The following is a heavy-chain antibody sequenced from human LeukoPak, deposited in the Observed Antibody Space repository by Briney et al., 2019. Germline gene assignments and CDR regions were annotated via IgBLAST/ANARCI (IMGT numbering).Heavy chain of an antibody. CDR1: GFTFSSYG. J-gene: IGHJ5*02. CDR3: ARDLWFDP. CDR2: ISSSSNYI. Sequence: GGSLRLSCAASGFTFSSYGMHWVRQAPGKGLEWVSSISSSSNYIYYADSVKGRFTISRDNAKNSLYLQMNSLRAEDTAVYYCARDLWFDPWGQGTLVTVSS. V-gene: IGHV3-21*04.